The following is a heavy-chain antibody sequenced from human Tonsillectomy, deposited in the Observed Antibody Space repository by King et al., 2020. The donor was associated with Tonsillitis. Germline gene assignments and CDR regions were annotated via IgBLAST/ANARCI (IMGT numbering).Heavy chain of an antibody. V-gene: IGHV3-30*18. CDR2: ISYDGSNK. Sequence: VQLVESGGGVVQPGRSLRLSCAGSGFTFSSYGMHWLRQAPGKGLEGVAVISYDGSNKYYADSVKGRFTISRDNSKNTLYLQMNSLRAEDTAVYYCAKEDNGGNFFDYWGQGTLVTVSS. J-gene: IGHJ4*02. CDR1: GFTFSSYG. CDR3: AKEDNGGNFFDY. D-gene: IGHD4-23*01.